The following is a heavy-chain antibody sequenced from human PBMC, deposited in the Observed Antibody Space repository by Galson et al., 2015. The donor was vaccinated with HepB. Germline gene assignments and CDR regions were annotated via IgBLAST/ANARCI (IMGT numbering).Heavy chain of an antibody. CDR2: ISSSSFI. Sequence: SLRLSCAASGFTLSYYSMNWVRQAPGKGLEWVSAISSSSFIYYADSVKGRFTITRDNAKNSLFLQMNSLRADDTALYYCAKAVGGQYYGSGSYSDYWGQGTLVTVSP. J-gene: IGHJ4*02. CDR3: AKAVGGQYYGSGSYSDY. CDR1: GFTLSYYS. V-gene: IGHV3-21*01. D-gene: IGHD3-10*01.